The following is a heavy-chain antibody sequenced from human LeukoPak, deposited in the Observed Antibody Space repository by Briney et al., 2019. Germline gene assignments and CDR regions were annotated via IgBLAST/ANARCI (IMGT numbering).Heavy chain of an antibody. Sequence: ASVKVSCKASGYTFTSLDINWVRQATGQGLEWMGWMNPNSGNTGYAQKFQGRGTMTRNTSISTAYMELSSLTSEDTAVYYCARGIEAGVDYWGQGTLVTVSS. J-gene: IGHJ4*02. CDR3: ARGIEAGVDY. CDR1: GYTFTSLD. V-gene: IGHV1-8*01. CDR2: MNPNSGNT. D-gene: IGHD6-19*01.